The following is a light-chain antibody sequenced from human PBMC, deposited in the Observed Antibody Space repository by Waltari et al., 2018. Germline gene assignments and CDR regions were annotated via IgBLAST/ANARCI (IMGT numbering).Light chain of an antibody. J-gene: IGLJ2*01. V-gene: IGLV3-1*01. CDR3: QALYSSTVV. Sequence: SYELTQPPSVSVSPGQTASITCSGDKLGDKYACWYQQKTGQSPVLVIYQCTKRPSGISARFSGSNSVNTATLTFSGTQSMDEADYYCQALYSSTVVFCGGTKLTVL. CDR1: KLGDKY. CDR2: QCT.